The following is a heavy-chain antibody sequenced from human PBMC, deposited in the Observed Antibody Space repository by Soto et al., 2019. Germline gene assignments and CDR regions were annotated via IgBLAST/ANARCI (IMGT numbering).Heavy chain of an antibody. CDR1: GGSIVSYY. Sequence: TSVTLSLTCSVSGGSIVSYYGSWIRQPPGKGLECIGYIYYTGGTNYNPSLKSRLTMSVDTSKNQFSLKLSSVTAADTAVYYCARVFDSSGWFSGSQHWGQGTLVTVSS. D-gene: IGHD6-19*01. J-gene: IGHJ1*01. V-gene: IGHV4-59*01. CDR2: IYYTGGT. CDR3: ARVFDSSGWFSGSQH.